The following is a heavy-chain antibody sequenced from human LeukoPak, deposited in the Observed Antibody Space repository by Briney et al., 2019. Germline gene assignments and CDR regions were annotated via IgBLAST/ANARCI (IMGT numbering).Heavy chain of an antibody. J-gene: IGHJ6*02. D-gene: IGHD6-19*01. CDR2: FDPEDGET. CDR1: GGTFSSYA. CDR3: ALATLYSSGFYYGMDV. V-gene: IGHV1-24*01. Sequence: ASVKVSCKASGGTFSSYAISWVRQAPGKGLEWMGGFDPEDGETIYAQKFQGRVTMTEDTSTDTAYMELSSLRSEDTAVYYCALATLYSSGFYYGMDVWGQGTTVTVSS.